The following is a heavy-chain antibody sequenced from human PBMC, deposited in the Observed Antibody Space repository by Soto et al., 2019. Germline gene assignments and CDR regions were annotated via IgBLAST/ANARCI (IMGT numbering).Heavy chain of an antibody. CDR2: IYYSGST. CDR1: GGSISSGGYY. J-gene: IGHJ6*02. D-gene: IGHD3-10*01. CDR3: GREVWFGELFYDMDV. Sequence: SETLSLTCTVSGGSISSGGYYWSWIRQHPGKGLEWIGYIYYSGSTYYNPSLKSRVTISVDTSKNQFSLKPSSVTAAYTAVYCCGREVWFGELFYDMDVWGQGTTVTVSS. V-gene: IGHV4-31*03.